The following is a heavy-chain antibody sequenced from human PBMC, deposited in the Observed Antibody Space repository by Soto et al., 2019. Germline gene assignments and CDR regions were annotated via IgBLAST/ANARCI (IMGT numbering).Heavy chain of an antibody. J-gene: IGHJ6*02. CDR3: ARGLKQQLASPRYYYYGMDV. CDR2: TYYRSKWYN. V-gene: IGHV6-1*01. Sequence: SQTLSLTCAISGDSVSSNSAAWNWIRQSPSRGLEWLGRTYYRSKWYNDYAVSVKSRITINPDTSKNQFSLQLNSVTPEDTAVYYCARGLKQQLASPRYYYYGMDVWGQGTTVTVS. CDR1: GDSVSSNSAA. D-gene: IGHD6-13*01.